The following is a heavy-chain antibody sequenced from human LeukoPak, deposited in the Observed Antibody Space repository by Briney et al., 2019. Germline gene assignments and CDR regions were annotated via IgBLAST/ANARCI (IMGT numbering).Heavy chain of an antibody. CDR1: GGSISSYY. J-gene: IGHJ4*02. Sequence: PSETLSLTCTVSGGSISSYYWSWIRQPPGKGLEWIGYIYYSGSTNYNPSLKSRVTISVDTSKNQFSLKLSSVTAADTAVYYRARDRAYYYDSWGQGTLVTVSS. D-gene: IGHD3-22*01. V-gene: IGHV4-59*01. CDR3: ARDRAYYYDS. CDR2: IYYSGST.